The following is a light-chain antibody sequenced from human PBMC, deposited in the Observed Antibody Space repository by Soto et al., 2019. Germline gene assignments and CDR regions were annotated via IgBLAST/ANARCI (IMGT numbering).Light chain of an antibody. CDR3: QHYITSLST. CDR1: QSVTSNY. CDR2: VAS. Sequence: EMVLTQSPGTLSLSPGERATLSCAAKQSVTSNYLAWYQQKPGQAPRLLIHVASRRATGIPDRFIGSGSVTDFTLTISRLEPEDFAVYYCQHYITSLSTFGQGTQV. J-gene: IGKJ1*01. V-gene: IGKV3-20*01.